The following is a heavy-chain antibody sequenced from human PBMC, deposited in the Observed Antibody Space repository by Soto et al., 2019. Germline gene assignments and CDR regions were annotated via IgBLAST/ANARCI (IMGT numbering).Heavy chain of an antibody. CDR1: GGSLSGYY. V-gene: IGHV4-34*01. CDR2: INHSGST. J-gene: IGHJ6*02. D-gene: IGHD3-10*01. CDR3: ASGWFGELSIYYYGMDV. Sequence: SETLSLTCAVYGGSLSGYYWSWIRQPPGKGLEWIGEINHSGSTNYNPSLKSRVTISVDTSKNQFSLKLSSVTAADTAVYYCASGWFGELSIYYYGMDVWGQGTTVTVSS.